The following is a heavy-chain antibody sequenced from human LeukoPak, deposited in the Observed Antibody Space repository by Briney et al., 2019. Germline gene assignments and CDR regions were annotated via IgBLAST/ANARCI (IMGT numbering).Heavy chain of an antibody. CDR2: IYYSGST. J-gene: IGHJ4*02. D-gene: IGHD3-22*01. V-gene: IGHV4-59*01. CDR1: GGXINSYY. CDR3: ARVYSDSSVGY. Sequence: PSETLSLTRTVSGGXINSYYWSWIRQPPGKGLEWIGYIYYSGSTNYNPSLKSRVTISVDTPKNQFSLKLTSVTAADTAVYYCARVYSDSSVGYWGQGARVTVSS.